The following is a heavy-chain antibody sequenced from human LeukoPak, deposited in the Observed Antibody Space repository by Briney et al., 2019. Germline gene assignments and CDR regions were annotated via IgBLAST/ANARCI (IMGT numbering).Heavy chain of an antibody. J-gene: IGHJ4*02. CDR3: VTVGRFGPFDY. CDR1: GYTLTELS. CDR2: FDPEDGEA. V-gene: IGHV1-24*01. D-gene: IGHD3-16*01. Sequence: GASVKVSCKVSGYTLTELSIHWVRQAPGKGHEWMGGFDPEDGEAMYAQEFQGRVTITENTSTDTVYMELSSLRPEDTAVYYCVTVGRFGPFDYWGQGTLVTVSS.